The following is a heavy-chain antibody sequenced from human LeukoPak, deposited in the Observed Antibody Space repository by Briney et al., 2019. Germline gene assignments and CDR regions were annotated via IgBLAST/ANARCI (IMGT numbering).Heavy chain of an antibody. CDR3: AKSSGSSCYRCAFDI. CDR1: GFTFTSYW. J-gene: IGHJ3*02. D-gene: IGHD3-16*02. V-gene: IGHV3-74*01. CDR2: INNDGSST. Sequence: GGSLRLSCTASGFTFTSYWMQWVRQAPGEGLVWVSCINNDGSSTNYADSVKGRFTISRDNSKNTLYLQMNSLRAEDTAVYYCAKSSGSSCYRCAFDIWGQGTMVTVSS.